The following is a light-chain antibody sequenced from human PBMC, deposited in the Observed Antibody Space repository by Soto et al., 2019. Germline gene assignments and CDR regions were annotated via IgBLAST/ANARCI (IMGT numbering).Light chain of an antibody. CDR1: QSVSSSY. CDR2: GAS. V-gene: IGKV3-20*01. J-gene: IGKJ1*01. Sequence: EIVLTQSPGTLSLSPGERATLSCRASQSVSSSYLAWYQQKPGQAPRLLMYGASSRATGIPDRFSGSGSGTNFSLTISRLEPEDFAVYYCQQYGSSPTLTFGQGTKVEIK. CDR3: QQYGSSPTLT.